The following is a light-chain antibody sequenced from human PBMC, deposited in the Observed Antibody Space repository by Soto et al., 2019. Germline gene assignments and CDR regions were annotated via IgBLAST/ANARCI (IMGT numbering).Light chain of an antibody. J-gene: IGKJ1*01. V-gene: IGKV3D-20*01. CDR3: QQYGTSPRT. CDR2: ETS. Sequence: EVVMTLSPATLSVSPGERVTLSCGASQTVTTSVAWYQQKPGQAPRLLIYETSSRATGIPDRFSGSGSQTDFTLTISRLEPEDFAVYYCQQYGTSPRTFGQGTKVAIK. CDR1: QTVTTS.